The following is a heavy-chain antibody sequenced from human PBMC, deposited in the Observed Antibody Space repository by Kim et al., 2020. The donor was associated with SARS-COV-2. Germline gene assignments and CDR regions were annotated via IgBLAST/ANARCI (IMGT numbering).Heavy chain of an antibody. J-gene: IGHJ6*01. CDR3: ARLNYYDSSGYRRYGMDV. V-gene: IGHV3-64*01. Sequence: GGSLRLSCAASGFTFSSYAMHWVRQAPGKGLEYVSAISSNGGSTYYANSVKGRFTISRDNSKNTLYLQMGSLRAEDMAVYYCARLNYYDSSGYRRYGMDV. CDR2: ISSNGGST. CDR1: GFTFSSYA. D-gene: IGHD3-22*01.